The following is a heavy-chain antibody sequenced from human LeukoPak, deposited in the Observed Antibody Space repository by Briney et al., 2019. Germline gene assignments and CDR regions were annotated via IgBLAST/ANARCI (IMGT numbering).Heavy chain of an antibody. CDR3: ARGRPAAPPMDF. CDR1: GGSISSSSYY. D-gene: IGHD2-2*01. Sequence: SETLSLTCTVSGGSISSSSYYWGWIRQPPGKGLEWIGRIYYSGSTYYNPSLKSRVTISIDTSKNQFYLKLSPVTAADTAVYYCARGRPAAPPMDFWGPGMLVTVSS. J-gene: IGHJ4*02. CDR2: IYYSGST. V-gene: IGHV4-39*07.